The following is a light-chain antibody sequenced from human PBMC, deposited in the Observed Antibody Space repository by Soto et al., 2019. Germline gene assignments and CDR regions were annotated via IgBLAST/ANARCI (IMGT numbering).Light chain of an antibody. CDR1: SSDVGGYNY. CDR2: DVS. Sequence: QSALTQPRSVSGSPGQSVTISCTGTSSDVGGYNYVSWYQQHPGKAPKLMIYDVSKRPSGVPDRFSGSKSGNTASLTISGLQAEDEADYYCCSYVGSYTGFGGGTKLTVL. CDR3: CSYVGSYTG. J-gene: IGLJ2*01. V-gene: IGLV2-11*01.